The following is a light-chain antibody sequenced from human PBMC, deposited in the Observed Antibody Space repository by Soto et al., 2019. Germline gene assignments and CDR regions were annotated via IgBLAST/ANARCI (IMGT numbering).Light chain of an antibody. J-gene: IGLJ1*01. CDR2: DVG. CDR1: SSDVGGYNY. Sequence: QSVLTQPRSVSGSPGQSVTLSCTGTSSDVGGYNYVSWYQQHPGKAPKLMIYDVGKRPSGVPDRFSGSKSGNTASLTISGLQAEYEADYYCCSYAGSYIYVFGTGAKVTVL. V-gene: IGLV2-11*01. CDR3: CSYAGSYIYV.